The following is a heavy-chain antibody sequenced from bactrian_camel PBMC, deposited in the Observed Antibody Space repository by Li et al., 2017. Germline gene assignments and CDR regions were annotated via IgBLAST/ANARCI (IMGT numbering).Heavy chain of an antibody. Sequence: QVQLVESGGGSVQAGGSLRLSCAASGYFGSSACMGWFRQAPGKERVAVAAISPGGQRTYYADSVQGRFTISQDNAKNTLYLEMNSLKPEDTAMYYCAADWSPHCRNGETWIRRMWRGSFGQGTQVTVS. V-gene: IGHV3S1*01. CDR1: GYFGSSAC. J-gene: IGHJ4*01. D-gene: IGHD1*01. CDR2: ISPGGQRT.